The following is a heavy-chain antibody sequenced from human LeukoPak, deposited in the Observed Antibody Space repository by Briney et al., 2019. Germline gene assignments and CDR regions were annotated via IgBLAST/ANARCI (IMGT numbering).Heavy chain of an antibody. J-gene: IGHJ4*02. CDR1: GYTFTSYG. CDR3: ARCPDPYGSGSYYSDY. CDR2: ISAYNGNT. D-gene: IGHD3-10*01. V-gene: IGHV1-18*04. Sequence: ASVKVSFKASGYTFTSYGISWVRQAPGQGLEGMGWISAYNGNTNYAQKLRGRVTMTTDTSTSTAYMELRSLRSDDTAVYYCARCPDPYGSGSYYSDYWGQGTLVTVSS.